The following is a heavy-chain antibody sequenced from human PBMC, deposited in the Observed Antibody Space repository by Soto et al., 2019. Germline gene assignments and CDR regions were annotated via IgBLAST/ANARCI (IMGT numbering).Heavy chain of an antibody. Sequence: SETLSLTCTVSGGSISSGDYYWSWIRQPPGKGLEWIGYIYYSGSTYYNPSLKSRVTISVDTSKNQFSLKLSSVTAADTAVYYCARGAPDVSRFLEWPPMWWFDPWGQGTLVTVSS. CDR3: ARGAPDVSRFLEWPPMWWFDP. D-gene: IGHD3-3*01. CDR2: IYYSGST. CDR1: GGSISSGDYY. J-gene: IGHJ5*02. V-gene: IGHV4-30-4*01.